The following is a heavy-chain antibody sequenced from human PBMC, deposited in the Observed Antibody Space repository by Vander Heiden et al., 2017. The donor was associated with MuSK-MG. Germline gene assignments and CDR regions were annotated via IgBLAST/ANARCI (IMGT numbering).Heavy chain of an antibody. V-gene: IGHV1-18*01. CDR3: ARDPFPPWIFPYYYYGMDV. J-gene: IGHJ6*02. CDR2: ISAYNGNT. Sequence: QVQLVQSGAEVKKPGASVKVSCKASGYTFTSYGISWVRQAPGQGLEWMGWISAYNGNTNYAQKLQGRVTMTTDTSTSTAYMELRSLRSDDTAVYYCARDPFPPWIFPYYYYGMDVWGQGTTVTVSS. CDR1: GYTFTSYG. D-gene: IGHD2-2*03.